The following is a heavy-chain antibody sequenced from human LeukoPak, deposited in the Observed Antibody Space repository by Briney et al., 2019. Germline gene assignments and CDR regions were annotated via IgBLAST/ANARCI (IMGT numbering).Heavy chain of an antibody. D-gene: IGHD4-17*01. CDR3: ARIFRLRGSIDPGSSGPFDY. Sequence: SETLSLTCAVYGGSFSDFYWSWIRQPTGKGLEWIGEISRSGGTNYNPSLQSRVTISIDTSKNQFSLKLTSVTPADTAVYYCARIFRLRGSIDPGSSGPFDYWGQGTLVTVSS. J-gene: IGHJ4*02. CDR2: ISRSGGT. V-gene: IGHV4-34*01. CDR1: GGSFSDFY.